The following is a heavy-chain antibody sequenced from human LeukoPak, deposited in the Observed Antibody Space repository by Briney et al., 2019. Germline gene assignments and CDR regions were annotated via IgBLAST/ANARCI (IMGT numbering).Heavy chain of an antibody. CDR3: ARLDADSRGYFHY. J-gene: IGHJ4*02. CDR2: INQDGSGK. CDR1: GSTLSTFW. D-gene: IGHD3-22*01. Sequence: GGSLRLSCAASGSTLSTFWRSWVRRPPGKGREWVANINQDGSGKYYVDSVKGRFTISRDNAKNSLYLQMNSLRAEDTAVYYCARLDADSRGYFHYWGQGALVTVSS. V-gene: IGHV3-7*05.